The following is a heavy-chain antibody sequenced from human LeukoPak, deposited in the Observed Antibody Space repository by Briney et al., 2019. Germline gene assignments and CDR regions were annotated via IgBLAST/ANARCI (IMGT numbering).Heavy chain of an antibody. CDR2: IYYSGST. V-gene: IGHV4-39*01. Sequence: SETLSLTCTVSGGSISSSSYYWGWIRQPPGKGLEWIGSIYYSGSTYYNPSLKSRVTISVDTSKNQFSLKLSSVTAADTAVYYCARGPNIAVAGDHFDYWGQGTLVTVSS. CDR1: GGSISSSSYY. D-gene: IGHD6-19*01. J-gene: IGHJ4*02. CDR3: ARGPNIAVAGDHFDY.